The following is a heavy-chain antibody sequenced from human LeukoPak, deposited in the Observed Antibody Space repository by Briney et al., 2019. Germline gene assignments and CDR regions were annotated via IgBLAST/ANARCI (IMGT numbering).Heavy chain of an antibody. CDR2: ISSSSSYI. J-gene: IGHJ4*02. D-gene: IGHD3-9*01. V-gene: IGHV3-21*01. Sequence: PGGSLRLSCAASGFTFSSYSMNWVRQAPGKGLEWVSSISSSSSYIYYADSVKGRFTISGDNAKNSLYLQMNSLRAEDTAAYYCARAVRDILTGYYLDYWGQGTLVTVSS. CDR3: ARAVRDILTGYYLDY. CDR1: GFTFSSYS.